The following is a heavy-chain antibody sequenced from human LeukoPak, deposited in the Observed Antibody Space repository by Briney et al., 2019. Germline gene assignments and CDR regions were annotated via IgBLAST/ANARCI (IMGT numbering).Heavy chain of an antibody. Sequence: GASVKVSCKASGYTFTSYGISWVRQAPGQGLEWMGWISAYNGNTNYAQKLQCRVTMTTDTSTSTAYMELRSLRSDDTAVYYCARARYYYDSSGYSYYFDYWGQGTLVTVSS. CDR3: ARARYYYDSSGYSYYFDY. V-gene: IGHV1-18*01. D-gene: IGHD3-22*01. CDR2: ISAYNGNT. J-gene: IGHJ4*02. CDR1: GYTFTSYG.